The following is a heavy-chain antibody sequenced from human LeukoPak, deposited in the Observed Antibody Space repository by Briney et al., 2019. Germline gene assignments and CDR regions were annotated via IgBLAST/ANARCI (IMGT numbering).Heavy chain of an antibody. Sequence: ASVKVSCKASGYTFTGYYMHWVRQAPGQGLEWMGWINPNSGGTNYAQKFQGWVIMTRDTSISTAYMELSRLRSDDTAVYYCARGAGIAAAGGYFQHWGQGTLVTVSS. CDR2: INPNSGGT. V-gene: IGHV1-2*04. D-gene: IGHD6-13*01. J-gene: IGHJ1*01. CDR1: GYTFTGYY. CDR3: ARGAGIAAAGGYFQH.